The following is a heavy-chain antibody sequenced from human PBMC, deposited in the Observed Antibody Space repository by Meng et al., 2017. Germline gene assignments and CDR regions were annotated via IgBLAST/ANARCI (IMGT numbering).Heavy chain of an antibody. Sequence: GESLKISCAASGFTFSSYSMNWVRQAPGKGLEWVSSISSSSSYIYYADSVKGRFTISRDNAKNSLYLQMNSLRAEDTAVYYCARDLGWDIVVGFDIWGQGTMVTVSS. D-gene: IGHD2-15*01. CDR2: ISSSSSYI. J-gene: IGHJ3*02. CDR1: GFTFSSYS. CDR3: ARDLGWDIVVGFDI. V-gene: IGHV3-21*01.